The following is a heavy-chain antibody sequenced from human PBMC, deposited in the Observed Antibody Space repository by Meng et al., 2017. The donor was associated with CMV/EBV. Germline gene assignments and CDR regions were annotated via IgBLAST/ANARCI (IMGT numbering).Heavy chain of an antibody. CDR1: GFTFSSYA. CDR2: ISYDGSNK. Sequence: GESLKISCAASGFTFSSYAMNWVRQAPGKGLEWVAVISYDGSNKYYADSVKGRFTISRDNSKNTLYLQMNSLRAEDTAVYYCARDQFMYSSSFGGMDVWGQGTTVTVSS. D-gene: IGHD6-6*01. CDR3: ARDQFMYSSSFGGMDV. V-gene: IGHV3-30-3*01. J-gene: IGHJ6*02.